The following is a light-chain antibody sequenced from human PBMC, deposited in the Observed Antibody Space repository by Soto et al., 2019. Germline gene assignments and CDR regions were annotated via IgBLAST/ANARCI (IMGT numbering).Light chain of an antibody. CDR3: QQYGSSLYT. CDR2: GAS. V-gene: IGKV3-20*01. J-gene: IGKJ3*01. Sequence: EIVLTQSPGTLSLSPGERATLSCRASQSVTSNYLAWYQQKPGQAPRLLTYGASGRATGIPDRFSGSGSGTDFTLTISRLEPEDFAVYFCQQYGSSLYTFGPGTKVDI. CDR1: QSVTSNY.